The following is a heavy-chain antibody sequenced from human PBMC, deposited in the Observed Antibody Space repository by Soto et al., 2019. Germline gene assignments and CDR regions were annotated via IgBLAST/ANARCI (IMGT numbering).Heavy chain of an antibody. CDR3: ARSPRSSPYFDY. J-gene: IGHJ4*02. Sequence: GESLKISGQCSGYTFSNFCIAWVLQLPGKGLEWMGIIYPGDYETRYSPSFHGKVTISADRSIGTAYLQWSSLEASDSAFYFCARSPRSSPYFDYWGQGALVTVSS. CDR1: GYTFSNFC. D-gene: IGHD6-13*01. V-gene: IGHV5-51*01. CDR2: IYPGDYET.